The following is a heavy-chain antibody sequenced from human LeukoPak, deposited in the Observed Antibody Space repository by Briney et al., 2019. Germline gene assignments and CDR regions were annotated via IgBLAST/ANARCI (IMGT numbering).Heavy chain of an antibody. Sequence: GASVKVSCKASGGTFSSYAISWVRQAPGQGLEWMGRIIPIPGIANYAQKFQGRVTITADKSTSTAYMELSSLRSEDTAVYYCAREIRSGYYFWFDPWGQGTLVTVSS. V-gene: IGHV1-69*04. CDR3: AREIRSGYYFWFDP. D-gene: IGHD3-22*01. CDR2: IIPIPGIA. J-gene: IGHJ5*02. CDR1: GGTFSSYA.